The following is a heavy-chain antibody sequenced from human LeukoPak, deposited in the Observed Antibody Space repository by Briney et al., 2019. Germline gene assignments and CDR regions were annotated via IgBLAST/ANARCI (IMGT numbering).Heavy chain of an antibody. Sequence: GGSLRLSCAASGFTFSSFDMTWVRQAPGKGLEWVSTISVSATNTYYADSVKGRFTISRDNSKNTLYLQMNSLRAEDTAVYYCAKEEARYYGSGSYYYFDYWGQGTLVTVSS. CDR1: GFTFSSFD. J-gene: IGHJ4*02. CDR3: AKEEARYYGSGSYYYFDY. CDR2: ISVSATNT. V-gene: IGHV3-23*01. D-gene: IGHD3-10*01.